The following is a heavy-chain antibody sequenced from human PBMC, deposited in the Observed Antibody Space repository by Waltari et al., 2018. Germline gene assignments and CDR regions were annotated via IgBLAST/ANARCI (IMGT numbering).Heavy chain of an antibody. Sequence: QVQLQQWGAGLLKPSETLSLTCAVYGGSFSGYSWSCIRQPPGRGLEWIGEINHSGTHKYNPSLKRRVTRSVETPKKQFSLKLSSVTAADTAGYYCARGRKWNQALDYWGQGTLV. CDR2: INHSGTH. V-gene: IGHV4-34*01. CDR1: GGSFSGYS. J-gene: IGHJ4*02. CDR3: ARGRKWNQALDY. D-gene: IGHD1-1*01.